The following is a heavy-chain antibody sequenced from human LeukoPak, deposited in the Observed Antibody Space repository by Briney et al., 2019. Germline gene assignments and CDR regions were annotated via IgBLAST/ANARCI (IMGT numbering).Heavy chain of an antibody. CDR1: GGSISSYY. CDR2: IYYSGST. J-gene: IGHJ4*02. V-gene: IGHV4-59*01. D-gene: IGHD1-1*01. CDR3: ARVTGTTLGY. Sequence: SETLSLTCTVSGGSISSYYWSWIRQPPGKGLEWIGYIYYSGSTNYNPSLKSRVTISVDTSKNQFSLKLSSVTAADTAVYYRARVTGTTLGYWGQGTLVTVSS.